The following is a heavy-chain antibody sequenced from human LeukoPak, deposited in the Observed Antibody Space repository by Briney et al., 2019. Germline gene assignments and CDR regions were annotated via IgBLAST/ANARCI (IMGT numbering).Heavy chain of an antibody. CDR3: ARIGHGANSHLKWYFDL. Sequence: SETLSLTCNVSGVSISSSIYYWGWIRQPPGMGLEWIGSVFYSGSAYYNPSFKNRLAIPVDTSKNQFSLQLTSVTAADTAMYYCARIGHGANSHLKWYFDLWGRGTLVTVSS. V-gene: IGHV4-39*01. CDR2: VFYSGSA. D-gene: IGHD4-23*01. CDR1: GVSISSSIYY. J-gene: IGHJ2*01.